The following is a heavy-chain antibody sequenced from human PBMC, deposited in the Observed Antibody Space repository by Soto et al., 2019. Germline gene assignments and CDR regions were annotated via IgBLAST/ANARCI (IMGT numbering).Heavy chain of an antibody. D-gene: IGHD3-22*01. J-gene: IGHJ4*02. V-gene: IGHV3-23*01. CDR1: GFTFDDYA. CDR2: ISGSGGST. Sequence: GGSLRLSCAGSGFTFDDYAMHWVRQAPGKGLEWVSAISGSGGSTFYADSVNGRFTISRDNSKNTLYLQMNSLRAEDTAVYYCAKAPPASGYYYDNSGHNLDYWGQGTLVTVSS. CDR3: AKAPPASGYYYDNSGHNLDY.